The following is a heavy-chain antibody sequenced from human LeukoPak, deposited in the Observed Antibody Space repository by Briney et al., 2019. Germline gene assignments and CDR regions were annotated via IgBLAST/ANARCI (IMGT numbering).Heavy chain of an antibody. D-gene: IGHD6-6*01. CDR2: IKSKTDGGKT. Sequence: GGSLRLSCAASGFTFSNAWMSWVRQAPGKGLEWVGRIKSKTDGGKTDYAAPVKGRFTISRDDSKNTLYLQMNSLKTEDTAVYYCTTDSSSSDYWGQGTLVTVSS. J-gene: IGHJ4*02. V-gene: IGHV3-15*01. CDR3: TTDSSSSDY. CDR1: GFTFSNAW.